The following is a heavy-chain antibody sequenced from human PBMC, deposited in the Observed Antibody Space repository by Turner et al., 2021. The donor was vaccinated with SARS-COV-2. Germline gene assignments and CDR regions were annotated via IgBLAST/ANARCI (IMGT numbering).Heavy chain of an antibody. D-gene: IGHD1-1*01. CDR3: ARGSPGEDFYYYGMGV. V-gene: IGHV3-21*01. Sequence: EEQLVESGGGLVKPGGSLGLSCSASEFTFGSYIMNWVRQAPGKGLEWVSSISSSSSYIYYADSVKGRFTISRDNAKDSLYLQMNSLRAEDTAVYYCARGSPGEDFYYYGMGVWGQGTTVTVSS. J-gene: IGHJ6*02. CDR2: ISSSSSYI. CDR1: EFTFGSYI.